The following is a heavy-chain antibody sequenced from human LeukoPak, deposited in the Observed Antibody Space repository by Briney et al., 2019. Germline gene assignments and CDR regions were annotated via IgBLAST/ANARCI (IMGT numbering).Heavy chain of an antibody. CDR3: ARVGYNSGWYEY. J-gene: IGHJ4*02. Sequence: PGTSLRLSCAASGFTFSSYGMHGVRQAPGKGVEWVAGIWEDGSNIHYADSVKGRFTISRDNSKKMLYLQMNSLRAEDTAVYYCARVGYNSGWYEYWGQAALVIVSS. CDR2: IWEDGSNI. D-gene: IGHD6-19*01. CDR1: GFTFSSYG. V-gene: IGHV3-33*01.